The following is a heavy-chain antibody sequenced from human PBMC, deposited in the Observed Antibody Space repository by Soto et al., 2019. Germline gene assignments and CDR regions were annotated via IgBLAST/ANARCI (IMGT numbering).Heavy chain of an antibody. D-gene: IGHD3-10*01. J-gene: IGHJ6*02. CDR1: GYTFTSYG. Sequence: QVQLVQSGAEVKKPGASVKVSCKASGYTFTSYGISWVRQAPGQGLEWMGWISAYNGNTNYAQKLQGRVTMTTDTPTSPAYMGLRSLRSADPAVYSGARDRPRITMVRGQTNYGMDVWAQGPRSPSP. V-gene: IGHV1-18*01. CDR3: ARDRPRITMVRGQTNYGMDV. CDR2: ISAYNGNT.